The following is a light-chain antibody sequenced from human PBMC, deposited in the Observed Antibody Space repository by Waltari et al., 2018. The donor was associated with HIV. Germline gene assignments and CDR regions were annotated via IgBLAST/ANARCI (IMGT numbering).Light chain of an antibody. Sequence: ETVINQSPGALSVSPGERVTLSCRASQNVNTNLAWYQQKPGQPPRLLIYGASARATDGPARFSGSGSGTEFNLSIAALRSEDLAVYFCQQYNSWPLTFSPGSKVNIK. CDR3: QQYNSWPLT. V-gene: IGKV3-15*01. CDR1: QNVNTN. J-gene: IGKJ3*01. CDR2: GAS.